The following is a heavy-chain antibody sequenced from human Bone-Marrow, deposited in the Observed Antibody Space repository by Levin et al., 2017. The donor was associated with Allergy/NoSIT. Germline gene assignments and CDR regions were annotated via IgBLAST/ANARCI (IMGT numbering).Heavy chain of an antibody. J-gene: IGHJ3*02. D-gene: IGHD4-23*01. CDR3: ARVPVVTHGPAFDI. CDR1: GFTFSSYS. CDR2: ISSSSSTI. V-gene: IGHV3-48*02. Sequence: QSGGSLRLSCAASGFTFSSYSMNWVRQAPGKGLEWVSYISSSSSTIYYADSVKGRFTISRDNAKNSLYLQMNSLRDEDTAVYYCARVPVVTHGPAFDIWGQGTMVTVSS.